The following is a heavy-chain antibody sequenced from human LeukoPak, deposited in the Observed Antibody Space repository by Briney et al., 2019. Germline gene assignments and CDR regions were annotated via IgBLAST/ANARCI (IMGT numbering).Heavy chain of an antibody. Sequence: GASVKVSCKASGGTFSSYAISWVRQAPGQGLEWMGGIIPIFGTANYAQKFQGRATITADESTSTAYMELSSLRSEDTAVYYCARGRDGYNFYFDYWGQGTLVTVSS. CDR2: IIPIFGTA. CDR3: ARGRDGYNFYFDY. J-gene: IGHJ4*02. V-gene: IGHV1-69*13. CDR1: GGTFSSYA. D-gene: IGHD5-24*01.